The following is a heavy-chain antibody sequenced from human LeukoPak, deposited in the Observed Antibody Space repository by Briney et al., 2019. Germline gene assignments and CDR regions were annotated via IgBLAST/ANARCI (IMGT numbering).Heavy chain of an antibody. CDR3: ARDPWGVGATAPSFDY. D-gene: IGHD1-26*01. CDR2: ISSSSSYI. CDR1: GFTFSSYS. Sequence: GGSLRLSCAASGFTFSSYSMNWVRQAPGKGLEWVSSISSSSSYIHYADSVKGRFTISRDNAKNSLYLQMNSLRAENTAVYYCARDPWGVGATAPSFDYWGQGTLVTVSS. J-gene: IGHJ4*02. V-gene: IGHV3-21*01.